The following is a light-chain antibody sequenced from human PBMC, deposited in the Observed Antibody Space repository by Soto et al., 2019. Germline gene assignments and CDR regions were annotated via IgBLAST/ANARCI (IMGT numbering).Light chain of an antibody. J-gene: IGKJ1*01. CDR2: GTS. CDR3: QQYGSWT. CDR1: QTISSNY. V-gene: IGKV3-20*01. Sequence: EIVLTQSPGTLSVSPGERATLSCRASQTISSNYLGWYQQKPGQAPSLLIYGTSRRATGIPDRFSGSGSGTNFTLTVSGLEPEADAIYYCQQYGSWTFGQGTKVEI.